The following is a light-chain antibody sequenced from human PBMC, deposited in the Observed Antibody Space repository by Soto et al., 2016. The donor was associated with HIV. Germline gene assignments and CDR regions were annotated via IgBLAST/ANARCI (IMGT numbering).Light chain of an antibody. Sequence: DIQMTQSPSSVSASVGDRVTITCRASQGINKWLAWYQQKPGKAPNLLIYAASNLYSGVPSRFSGSGSGIDFTLTIYSLQPEDFATYYCQQANSFPLTFGGGTKVEIK. CDR2: AAS. V-gene: IGKV1-12*01. CDR1: QGINKW. J-gene: IGKJ4*01. CDR3: QQANSFPLT.